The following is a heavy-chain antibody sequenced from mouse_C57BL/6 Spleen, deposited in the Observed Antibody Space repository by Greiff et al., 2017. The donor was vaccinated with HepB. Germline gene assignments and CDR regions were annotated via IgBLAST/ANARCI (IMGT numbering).Heavy chain of an antibody. Sequence: VQLQQSGAELVRPGASVTLSCKASGYTFTDYEMHWVKQTPVHGLEWIGAIDPETGGTAYNQKFKGKAILTADKSSSTAYMELRSLTSEDSAVYYCTRWCYYNAMDYWGQGTSVTVSS. J-gene: IGHJ4*01. CDR2: IDPETGGT. D-gene: IGHD2-12*01. CDR1: GYTFTDYE. CDR3: TRWCYYNAMDY. V-gene: IGHV1-15*01.